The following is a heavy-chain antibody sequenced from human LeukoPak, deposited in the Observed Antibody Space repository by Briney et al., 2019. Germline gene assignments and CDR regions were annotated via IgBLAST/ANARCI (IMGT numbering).Heavy chain of an antibody. D-gene: IGHD6-19*01. CDR1: GYTFTSYY. J-gene: IGHJ3*02. CDR2: INSSGGST. Sequence: DSVNLSCKAYGYTFTSYYMHWVRQASVPGLESMGIINSSGGSTSYAQKFQGRVTMTRDTSTSTVYMELSSLRSEDTAVCYCARDLVADSSGWRAFDIWGQGTMVTVSS. V-gene: IGHV1-46*01. CDR3: ARDLVADSSGWRAFDI.